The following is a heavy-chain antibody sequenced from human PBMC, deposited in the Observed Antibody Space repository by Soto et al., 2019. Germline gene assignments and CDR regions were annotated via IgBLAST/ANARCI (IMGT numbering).Heavy chain of an antibody. CDR1: GYTFTGYY. D-gene: IGHD5-12*01. Sequence: ASVKVSCKASGYTFTGYYMHWVRQAPGQGLEWMGWINPNSGGTNYAQKFQGWVTMTRDTSISTAYMELSRLRSDDTAVYYCARAKRSGYNDYYYGMDGWGQGTTVT. V-gene: IGHV1-2*04. CDR2: INPNSGGT. CDR3: ARAKRSGYNDYYYGMDG. J-gene: IGHJ6*02.